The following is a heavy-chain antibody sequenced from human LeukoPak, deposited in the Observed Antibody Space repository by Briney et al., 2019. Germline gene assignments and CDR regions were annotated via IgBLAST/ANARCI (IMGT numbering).Heavy chain of an antibody. J-gene: IGHJ3*02. Sequence: EASVKVSCKASGYTLTSYGISWVRESPGHGLEWMGWISAYNGSTNYAQKLQGRVTMTTDTSTSTAYMELRSLRSDDTAVYYCARVHVAIFGVVKRAFDIWGQGTMVTVSS. V-gene: IGHV1-18*01. CDR1: GYTLTSYG. D-gene: IGHD3-3*01. CDR2: ISAYNGST. CDR3: ARVHVAIFGVVKRAFDI.